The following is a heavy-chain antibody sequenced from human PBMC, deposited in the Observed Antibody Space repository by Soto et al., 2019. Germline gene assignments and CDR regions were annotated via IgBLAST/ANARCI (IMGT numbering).Heavy chain of an antibody. CDR2: IYVTGAV. V-gene: IGHV4-31*03. Sequence: SQTVSLTCSVSGAALISGNYYWSWIRQVPGKGLEWIGHIYVTGAVDYNPSLRDRITISQDTSERQFSLNLRLVTSADTAVYYCARLRIATNNYKWFDPWGQGNLATVS. D-gene: IGHD2-21*01. CDR1: GAALISGNYY. CDR3: ARLRIATNNYKWFDP. J-gene: IGHJ5*02.